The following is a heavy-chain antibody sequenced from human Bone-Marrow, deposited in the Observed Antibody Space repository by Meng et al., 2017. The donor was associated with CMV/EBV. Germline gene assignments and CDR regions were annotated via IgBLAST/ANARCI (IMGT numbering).Heavy chain of an antibody. D-gene: IGHD3-3*01. CDR2: SNAGNGNT. CDR1: GYTFTSYA. Sequence: ASVKVSCKASGYTFTSYAMHWVRQAPGQRLEWMGWSNAGNGNTKYSQEFQGRVTMTTDTSTSTANMELRSLRSDDTAVYYCARDLRFLEWLSQGHALAYWGQGTLVTVSS. CDR3: ARDLRFLEWLSQGHALAY. J-gene: IGHJ4*02. V-gene: IGHV1-3*02.